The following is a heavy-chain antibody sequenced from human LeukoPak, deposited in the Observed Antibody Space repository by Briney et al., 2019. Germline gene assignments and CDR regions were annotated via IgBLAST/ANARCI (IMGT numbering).Heavy chain of an antibody. CDR2: VSGSGDST. Sequence: GGSLRLSCAASGFTFSSYAMSWVRQAPGKGLEWVSGVSGSGDSTYYADSVKGRFTVSRDNSKNTLDLQMNSLRAEDTAVYYCARGKWNYPYDYWGQGTLVTVSS. CDR1: GFTFSSYA. D-gene: IGHD1-7*01. CDR3: ARGKWNYPYDY. J-gene: IGHJ4*02. V-gene: IGHV3-23*01.